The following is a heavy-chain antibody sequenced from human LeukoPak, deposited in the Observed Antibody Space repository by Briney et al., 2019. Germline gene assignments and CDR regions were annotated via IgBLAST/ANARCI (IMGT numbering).Heavy chain of an antibody. CDR2: ITGGGLRT. CDR3: AKDFNWDADIGYFDY. V-gene: IGHV3-23*01. D-gene: IGHD1-20*01. CDR1: GFTFSSFA. J-gene: IGHJ4*02. Sequence: GGSLRLSCAASGFTFSSFAMSWIRQAPRKGLEWVSAITGGGLRTYYADSVTGQFTISRDNSKNTVYLQMNSLRVEDTAVYYCAKDFNWDADIGYFDYWGQGTLVTVSS.